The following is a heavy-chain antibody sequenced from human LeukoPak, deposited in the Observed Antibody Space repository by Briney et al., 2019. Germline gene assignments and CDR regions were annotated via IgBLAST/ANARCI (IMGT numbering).Heavy chain of an antibody. CDR1: GFTFSSYW. CDR3: AKDLAPDPWVYSLDKPKYY. V-gene: IGHV3-74*01. D-gene: IGHD2-2*03. Sequence: GGSLRLSCAASGFTFSSYWMHWVRQAPGKGLVWVSRINTDGSSTSYADSVKGRFTISRDNSKNTLYLQMNSLTAEDTAVYYCAKDLAPDPWVYSLDKPKYYWGQGTLVTVSS. J-gene: IGHJ4*02. CDR2: INTDGSST.